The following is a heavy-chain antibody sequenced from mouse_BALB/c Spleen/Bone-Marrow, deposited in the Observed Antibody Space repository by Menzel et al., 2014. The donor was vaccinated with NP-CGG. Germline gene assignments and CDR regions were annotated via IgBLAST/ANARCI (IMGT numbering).Heavy chain of an antibody. D-gene: IGHD2-14*01. CDR3: AAYYRYLAWFAY. J-gene: IGHJ3*01. V-gene: IGHV14-3*02. CDR2: IDPANGNT. CDR1: GFNIKDTY. Sequence: EVKLQESGAELVKPGASVKLSCTASGFNIKDTYMHWVKQRPEQGLEWIGRIDPANGNTKYDPKFQGKATITADTSSNTAYPQLSSLTSEDSAVYYCAAYYRYLAWFAYWGQGTLVTISA.